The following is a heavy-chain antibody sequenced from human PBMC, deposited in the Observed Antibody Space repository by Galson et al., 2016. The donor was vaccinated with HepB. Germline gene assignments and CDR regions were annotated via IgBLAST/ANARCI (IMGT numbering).Heavy chain of an antibody. D-gene: IGHD4-23*01. CDR3: ARPPRAGYGGNSLLRYSGMDV. V-gene: IGHV3-33*08. J-gene: IGHJ6*02. Sequence: SLRLSCAASGFTFSGYSMNWVRQAPGKGLEWVAVIWYDGSNIYYADSVKGRFTISRDNSKNRLYLQMNSLRAEDTAVYYCARPPRAGYGGNSLLRYSGMDVWGQGTTVTVSS. CDR1: GFTFSGYS. CDR2: IWYDGSNI.